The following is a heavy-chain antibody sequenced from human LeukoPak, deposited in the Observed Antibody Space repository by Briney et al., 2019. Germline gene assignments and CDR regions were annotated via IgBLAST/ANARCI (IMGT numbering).Heavy chain of an antibody. CDR1: GYTFTSNY. CDR2: IYPRDGST. V-gene: IGHV1-46*01. J-gene: IGHJ4*02. CDR3: ARDQEGFDY. Sequence: GASVQVSCQASGYTFTSNYIHWVRQAPGQGLEWMGMIYPRDGSTSYAQKFQRRVTVTRDTSTSTVHMELSGLRSEDTAVYYCARDQEGFDYWGQGTLVTVSS.